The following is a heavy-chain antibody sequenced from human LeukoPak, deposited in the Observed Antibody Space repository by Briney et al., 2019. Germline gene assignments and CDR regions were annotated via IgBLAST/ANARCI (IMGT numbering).Heavy chain of an antibody. Sequence: GASVKVSCKSSGGTFSSYAISWVRQAPGQGLAWMGGIIPIFGTANYAQKFQGRVTITADESTSTAYMELSSLRSEDTAVYYCAQSNRQLVHFDYWGQGTLVTVSS. CDR1: GGTFSSYA. CDR3: AQSNRQLVHFDY. D-gene: IGHD6-6*01. J-gene: IGHJ4*02. CDR2: IIPIFGTA. V-gene: IGHV1-69*13.